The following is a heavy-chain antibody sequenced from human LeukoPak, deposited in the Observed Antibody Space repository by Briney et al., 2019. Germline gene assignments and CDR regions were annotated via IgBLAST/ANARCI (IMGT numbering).Heavy chain of an antibody. J-gene: IGHJ4*02. D-gene: IGHD1-26*01. CDR1: GYSFTSYW. CDR2: IDPSDSYT. CDR3: ARHDSGSYQEYDY. Sequence: GESLKISCKGSGYSFTSYWIGWVRQMPGKGLEWMGRIDPSDSYTNYSPSFQGHVTISADKSISTAYLQWSSLKASDTAMYYCARHDSGSYQEYDYWGQGTLVTVSS. V-gene: IGHV5-10-1*01.